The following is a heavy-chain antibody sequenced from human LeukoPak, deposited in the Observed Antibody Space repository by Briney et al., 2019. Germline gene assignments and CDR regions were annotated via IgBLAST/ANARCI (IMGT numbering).Heavy chain of an antibody. J-gene: IGHJ4*02. V-gene: IGHV3-30*18. D-gene: IGHD3-3*01. CDR2: ISYDGSNK. CDR3: AKKGSGRPYYDFWSGYGSGDY. CDR1: GFTFSSYG. Sequence: GGSLRLSCAASGFTFSSYGMHWVRQAPGKGLEWVAVISYDGSNKYYADSVKGRFTISRDDSKNTLYLQMKSLRAEDTAVYYCAKKGSGRPYYDFWSGYGSGDYWGQGTLVTVSS.